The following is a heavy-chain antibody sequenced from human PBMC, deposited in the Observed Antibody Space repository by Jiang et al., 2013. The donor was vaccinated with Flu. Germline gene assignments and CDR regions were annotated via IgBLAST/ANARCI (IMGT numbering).Heavy chain of an antibody. Sequence: LEWIGVSLYGSTYYNRPSKSRVTISVDTSKNQFSLKLSSVTAADTAVYYCASCNDYSNYVVRWGQGTLVTVSS. V-gene: IGHV4-39*07. D-gene: IGHD4-11*01. CDR2: SLYGST. CDR3: ASCNDYSNYVVR. J-gene: IGHJ4*02.